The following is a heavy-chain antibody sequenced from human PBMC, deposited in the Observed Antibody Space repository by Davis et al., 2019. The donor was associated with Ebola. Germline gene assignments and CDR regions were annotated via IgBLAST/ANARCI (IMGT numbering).Heavy chain of an antibody. CDR2: INWNSGNI. V-gene: IGHV3-21*01. CDR1: GFTFSSYS. D-gene: IGHD3-9*01. CDR3: ARDAFSLSRYDTEDH. J-gene: IGHJ4*02. Sequence: GESLNISCASSGFTFSSYSMNWVRQAPGKGLEWVSSINWNSGNIAYVDSVKGRFTISRDNARDSLYLQMDSLRVEDTAIYYCARDAFSLSRYDTEDHWGQGTLVTVSS.